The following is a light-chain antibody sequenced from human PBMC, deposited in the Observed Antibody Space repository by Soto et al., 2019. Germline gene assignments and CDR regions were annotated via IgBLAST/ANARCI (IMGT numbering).Light chain of an antibody. Sequence: DIQMTQSPSTLSASVGDRVTSTCRASQTISSWLAWYQQKPGKAPDLLIYDASSLQDGVPSRFSGRGSGTEFTLTISSLQPDDFATYFCQQYITFPYTFGQGTKLEIQ. J-gene: IGKJ2*01. V-gene: IGKV1-5*01. CDR3: QQYITFPYT. CDR2: DAS. CDR1: QTISSW.